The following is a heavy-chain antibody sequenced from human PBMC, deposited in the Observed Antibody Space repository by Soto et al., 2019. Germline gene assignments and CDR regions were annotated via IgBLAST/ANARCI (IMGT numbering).Heavy chain of an antibody. CDR1: GFTFTNHN. CDR2: ISSSSSFR. D-gene: IGHD2-21*01. V-gene: IGHV3-21*02. CDR3: ARDPPLSVLVVVAPHDF. Sequence: EVQLVESGGGLVKPGGSLRLSCAASGFTFTNHNMNWVRQAPGKGLEWVSSISSSSSFRNYADSVKGRFSISRDNDKNLVYLQMDRLRAEDTAVYYCARDPPLSVLVVVAPHDFWGQGTLVTVSS. J-gene: IGHJ4*02.